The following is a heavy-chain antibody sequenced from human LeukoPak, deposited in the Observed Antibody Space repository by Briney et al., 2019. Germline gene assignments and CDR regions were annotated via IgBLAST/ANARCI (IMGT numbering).Heavy chain of an antibody. D-gene: IGHD5-18*01. Sequence: GGSLRLSCTASGFTFSDYNMNWVRKAPGKGLEWISYISSRSSTIYYADSVKGRFTISRDNAQNSLHLQMNSLRDEDTAVYYCARDVDTGLVTPPLDYWGQGTLVTVSS. J-gene: IGHJ4*02. CDR3: ARDVDTGLVTPPLDY. CDR2: ISSRSSTI. CDR1: GFTFSDYN. V-gene: IGHV3-48*02.